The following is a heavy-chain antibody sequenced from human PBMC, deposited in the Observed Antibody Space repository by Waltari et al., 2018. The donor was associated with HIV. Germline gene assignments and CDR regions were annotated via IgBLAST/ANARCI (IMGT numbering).Heavy chain of an antibody. J-gene: IGHJ4*02. CDR1: GASVPSDGYY. CDR3: AGGRGKWLQVRGLNHFEY. V-gene: IGHV4-61*08. Sequence: QVQLQESGPSLVKPSETVSLTCTVSGASVPSDGYYWSWIRQPPGRDLESNGSINYTGRTTYNPSLKSRVTISLDRSKNQFFRNLMSVSTADEAVYYCAGGRGKWLQVRGLNHFEYWGQGTLVTVSS. CDR2: INYTGRT. D-gene: IGHD4-17*01.